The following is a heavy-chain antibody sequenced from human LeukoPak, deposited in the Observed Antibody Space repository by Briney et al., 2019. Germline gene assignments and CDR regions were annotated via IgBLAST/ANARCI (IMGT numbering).Heavy chain of an antibody. Sequence: SETLSLTCTVSGGSISSYYWSWIRQPPGKGLEWIGYIYYSGSTNYNPSLKSRVTMSLDTSKNQFSLKLTSVTAADTAVYYCARGAATYDFQYWGQGTLVAVSS. D-gene: IGHD6-25*01. CDR2: IYYSGST. J-gene: IGHJ1*01. V-gene: IGHV4-59*12. CDR3: ARGAATYDFQY. CDR1: GGSISSYY.